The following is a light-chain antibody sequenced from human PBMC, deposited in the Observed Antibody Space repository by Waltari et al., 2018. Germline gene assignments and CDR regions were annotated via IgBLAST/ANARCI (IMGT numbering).Light chain of an antibody. Sequence: QSVLTQPPSASGTPGQGVTISCSGSGSNIGSNTINWYQQLPGTAPKLLIYSNNQRPSGVPDRVSGSKSGTSASLAISGLQSEDEADYYCAAWDDSLNGGVFGGGTKLTVL. CDR1: GSNIGSNT. CDR3: AAWDDSLNGGV. V-gene: IGLV1-44*01. CDR2: SNN. J-gene: IGLJ3*02.